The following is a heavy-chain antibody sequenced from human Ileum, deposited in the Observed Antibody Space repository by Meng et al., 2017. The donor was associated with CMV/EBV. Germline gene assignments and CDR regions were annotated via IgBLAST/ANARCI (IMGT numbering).Heavy chain of an antibody. V-gene: IGHV4-39*07. Sequence: QLQLQESGPGLVKPSETLSLTCTVSGGSISSSAYYWGWIRQPPGKGLEWIGRIYYTGNVYYNPSLRSRVTISVDTSKNQFSLKMSSMTAADTAVYYCARRYSGSSYDYWGQGTLVTVSS. CDR1: GGSISSSAYY. J-gene: IGHJ4*02. CDR2: IYYTGNV. CDR3: ARRYSGSSYDY. D-gene: IGHD1-26*01.